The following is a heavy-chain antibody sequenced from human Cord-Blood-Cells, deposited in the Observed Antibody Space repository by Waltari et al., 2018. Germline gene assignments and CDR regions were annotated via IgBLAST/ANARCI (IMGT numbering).Heavy chain of an antibody. CDR3: ARELEYSSSSYFDY. D-gene: IGHD6-6*01. V-gene: IGHV1-69*06. CDR1: GGTFSSYA. J-gene: IGHJ4*02. Sequence: QVQLVQSGAEVKKPGSSVKVSCKASGGTFSSYAISWVRQAPGQGLEWMGGIIPIFDKANYARKFQGRVTITADKSTSTAYMELSSLISEDTAVYYCARELEYSSSSYFDYWGQGTLVTVSS. CDR2: IIPIFDKA.